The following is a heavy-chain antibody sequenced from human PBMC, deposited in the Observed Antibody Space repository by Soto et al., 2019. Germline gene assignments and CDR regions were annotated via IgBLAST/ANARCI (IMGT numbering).Heavy chain of an antibody. V-gene: IGHV2-5*02. CDR3: AHAGDYDLLSFDH. CDR1: GFSLTTTSMG. D-gene: IGHD4-17*01. Sequence: QITLKESGTPLVRPAQPLTLTCAFSGFSLTTTSMGVAWIRQPPGKALEWLALIYWDDDQRYSPSLKDRLTISKDTSRSRVVLTISNMNPEDTGTYFCAHAGDYDLLSFDHWGPGTMVTVSS. J-gene: IGHJ4*02. CDR2: IYWDDDQ.